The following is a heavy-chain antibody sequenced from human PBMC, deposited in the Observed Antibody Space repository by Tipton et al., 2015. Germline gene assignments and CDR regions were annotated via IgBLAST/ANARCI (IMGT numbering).Heavy chain of an antibody. CDR3: ASVCSGGGCYDY. V-gene: IGHV4-4*02. D-gene: IGHD2-15*01. CDR1: GGSISNNNW. J-gene: IGHJ4*02. CDR2: IHHSGGT. Sequence: TLSLTCAVSGGSISNNNWWTWVRQTPGKGLEWIAEIHHSGGTTYNPSLKSRVTISVDKSKNHLSLKVTSVTAADTAVYYCASVCSGGGCYDYWGQGTLVTVSS.